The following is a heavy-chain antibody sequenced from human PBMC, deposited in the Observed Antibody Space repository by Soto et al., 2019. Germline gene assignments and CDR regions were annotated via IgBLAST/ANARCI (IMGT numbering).Heavy chain of an antibody. V-gene: IGHV3-30*18. D-gene: IGHD2-8*01. Sequence: QVQLVESGGGVVQPGRSLRLSCAASGFTFSNYGMHWVRQAPGKGLEWVAVISFDGSNKYYADSVKGRFTISRDNSKNTLYLQMNILSTEDTAVYYCAKDRGIYCTNGICYYFDYWGQGTLVTVSS. CDR3: AKDRGIYCTNGICYYFDY. CDR2: ISFDGSNK. J-gene: IGHJ4*02. CDR1: GFTFSNYG.